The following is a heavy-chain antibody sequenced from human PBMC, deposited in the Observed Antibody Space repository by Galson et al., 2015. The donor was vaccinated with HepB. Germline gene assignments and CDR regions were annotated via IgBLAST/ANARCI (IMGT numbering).Heavy chain of an antibody. J-gene: IGHJ4*02. V-gene: IGHV3-30*02. Sequence: SLRLSCAASGFTFSSYGMHWVRQAPGKGLEWVAFIRYDGSNKYYADSVKGRFTISRDNSKNTLYLQMNSLRAEDTAVYYCAFRMEMATIWGDYFDYWGQGTLVTVSS. D-gene: IGHD5-24*01. CDR3: AFRMEMATIWGDYFDY. CDR2: IRYDGSNK. CDR1: GFTFSSYG.